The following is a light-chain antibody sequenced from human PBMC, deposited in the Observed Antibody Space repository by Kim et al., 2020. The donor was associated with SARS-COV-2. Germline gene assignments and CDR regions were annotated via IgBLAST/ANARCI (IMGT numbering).Light chain of an antibody. V-gene: IGKV3-11*01. J-gene: IGKJ3*01. CDR3: QQRSNWPPIFT. CDR2: DAS. Sequence: PGERATLSCRASQSVSSYLAWYQQKPGQAPRLLIYDASNRATGIPARFSGGGSGTDFTLTISSLEPEDFAVYYCQQRSNWPPIFTFGPGTKV. CDR1: QSVSSY.